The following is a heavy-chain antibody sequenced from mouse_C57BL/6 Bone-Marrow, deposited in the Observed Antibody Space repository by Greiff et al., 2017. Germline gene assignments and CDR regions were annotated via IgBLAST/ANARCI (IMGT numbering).Heavy chain of an antibody. CDR3: ASRGY. Sequence: VQLQQPGAELVMPGASVKLSCKASGYTFTSYWMHWVKQRPGQGLEWIGEIDPSDSYTNYNQKFKGKSTLTVDKSSGTAYMQLSSLTSEDSAVYYCASRGYWGQGTTLTVSS. CDR2: IDPSDSYT. V-gene: IGHV1-69*01. J-gene: IGHJ2*01. CDR1: GYTFTSYW.